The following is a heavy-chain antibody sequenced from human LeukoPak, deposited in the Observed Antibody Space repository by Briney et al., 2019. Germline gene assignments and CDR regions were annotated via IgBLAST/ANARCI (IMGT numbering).Heavy chain of an antibody. J-gene: IGHJ4*02. CDR2: IYPGDSDT. CDR3: ARLPRYCSSTSYYLDY. CDR1: GYSFTSYW. V-gene: IGHV5-51*01. Sequence: GESLKISRKGSGYSFTSYWIGWVRQMPGKGLEWMGIIYPGDSDTRYSPSFQGQVTISANKSISTAYLQWSSLKASDTAMYYCARLPRYCSSTSYYLDYWGQGTLVTVSS. D-gene: IGHD2-2*01.